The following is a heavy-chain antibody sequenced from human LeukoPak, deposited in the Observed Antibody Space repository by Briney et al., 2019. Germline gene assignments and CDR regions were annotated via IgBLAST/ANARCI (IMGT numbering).Heavy chain of an antibody. Sequence: SETXSLTCTVSGGSISSGVYCWSWIRQRPGEGLQWIGYICSSGSAYYNASLKSRVSMSTDTSNNQFSLKLNSVTAADTAVYYCARDGGGSLHGMDVWGQGTTVTVSS. CDR3: ARDGGGSLHGMDV. D-gene: IGHD2-15*01. J-gene: IGHJ6*02. V-gene: IGHV4-31*03. CDR1: GGSISSGVYC. CDR2: ICSSGSA.